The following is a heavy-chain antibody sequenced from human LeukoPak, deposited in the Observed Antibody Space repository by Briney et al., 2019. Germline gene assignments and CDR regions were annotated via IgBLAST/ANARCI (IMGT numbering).Heavy chain of an antibody. D-gene: IGHD5-12*01. CDR2: ISWNSGSI. CDR3: AKDIVATITGPFDY. V-gene: IGHV3-9*01. Sequence: PGRSLRLSCAASGFTFDDYAMHWVRQAPGKGLEWVSGISWNSGSIGYADSVKGRFTISRDNAKNSLYLQMNSLRAEDTALYYCAKDIVATITGPFDYWGQGTLVTVSS. CDR1: GFTFDDYA. J-gene: IGHJ4*02.